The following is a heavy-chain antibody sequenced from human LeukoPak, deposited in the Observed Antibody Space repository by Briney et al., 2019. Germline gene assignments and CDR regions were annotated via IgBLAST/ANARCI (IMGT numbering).Heavy chain of an antibody. J-gene: IGHJ4*02. CDR3: ASGVVDDGFDY. CDR2: IYTSGRT. D-gene: IGHD3-16*01. Sequence: PAESLSLTCTVWGLSMSSYYGSWLRQPAGEGREWVGRIYTSGRTNYNPSLKRRVTMSVGKSTNQVSLKLSSVTAADTAVYYCASGVVDDGFDYWGQGTLVTVSS. CDR1: GLSMSSYY. V-gene: IGHV4-4*07.